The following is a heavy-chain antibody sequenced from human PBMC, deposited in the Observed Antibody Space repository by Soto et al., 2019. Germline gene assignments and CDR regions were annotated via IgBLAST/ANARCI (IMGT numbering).Heavy chain of an antibody. V-gene: IGHV3-23*01. D-gene: IGHD2-2*01. J-gene: IGHJ6*02. CDR3: AKLGSQLLSYYGMDV. Sequence: EVQLLESGGGLVQPGGSLRLSCAASGFTFSSYAMGWFRQAPGKGLEWVSTFGITGGDTYYADSVKGRFFISRDDSKYTLHLQMNSLRAEDTAEYHCAKLGSQLLSYYGMDVWGQGTTVTVSS. CDR1: GFTFSSYA. CDR2: FGITGGDT.